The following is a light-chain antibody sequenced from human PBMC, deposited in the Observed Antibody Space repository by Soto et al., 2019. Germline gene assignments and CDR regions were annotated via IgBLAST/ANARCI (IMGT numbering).Light chain of an antibody. CDR3: QQYGSSRT. CDR2: GAS. J-gene: IGKJ1*01. Sequence: EIVLTQSPGTLSLSPGERATLSCRASQSVSSSYLAWYQQKPGQAPRLLIYGASSRATGIPERFSGSGSGTDFTLTISRLEPEDFAVYYCQQYGSSRTFGPGTKGEI. CDR1: QSVSSSY. V-gene: IGKV3-20*01.